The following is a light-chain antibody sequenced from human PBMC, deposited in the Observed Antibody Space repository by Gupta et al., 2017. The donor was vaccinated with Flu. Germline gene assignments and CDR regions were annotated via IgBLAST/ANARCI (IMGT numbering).Light chain of an antibody. CDR1: QSVSHY. J-gene: IGKJ2*01. CDR3: QQRSNRPPYT. CDR2: DAS. V-gene: IGKV3-11*01. Sequence: TLPCSPGERATLSCRASQSVSHYLALYQQKPGQAPRLLIYDASTRATGIPARFSGSGSGTDFTLTISSLESEDFAVYYCQQRSNRPPYTFGQGTKLQIK.